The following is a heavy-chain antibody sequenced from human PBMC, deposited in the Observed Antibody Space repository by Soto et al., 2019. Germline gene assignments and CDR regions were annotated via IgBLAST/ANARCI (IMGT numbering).Heavy chain of an antibody. CDR1: GFTFSSYG. D-gene: IGHD3-10*01. V-gene: IGHV3-30*18. J-gene: IGHJ3*02. CDR2: ISYDGSNK. CDR3: ANRPPGDAFDI. Sequence: QVQLVESGGGVVQPGRSLRLSCAASGFTFSSYGMHWLRQAPGKGLEWVAVISYDGSNKYYADSVKGRFTISRDNSKNTLYLQMNSLRAEDTAVYYCANRPPGDAFDIWGQGTMVTVSS.